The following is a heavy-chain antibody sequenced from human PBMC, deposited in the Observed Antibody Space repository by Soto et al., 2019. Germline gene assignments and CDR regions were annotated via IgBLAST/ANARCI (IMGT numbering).Heavy chain of an antibody. CDR2: IYWDDDK. D-gene: IGHD3-22*01. CDR1: GFSLSTSGVG. J-gene: IGHJ2*01. Sequence: QITLKESGPTLVKPTQTLTLTCTFSGFSLSTSGVGVGWIRQPPGKALEWLALIYWDDDKRYSPSLKSRLTIXKXTXXNQVVLTMTNMDPVDTATYYCAHGVSGQGYWYFDLWGRGTLVTVSS. V-gene: IGHV2-5*02. CDR3: AHGVSGQGYWYFDL.